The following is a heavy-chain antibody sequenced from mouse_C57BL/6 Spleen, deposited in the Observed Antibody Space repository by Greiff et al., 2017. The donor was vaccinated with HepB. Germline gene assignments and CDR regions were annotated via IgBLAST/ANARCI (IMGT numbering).Heavy chain of an antibody. J-gene: IGHJ2*01. Sequence: EVQRVESGPGLVKPSQSLSLTCSVTGYSITSGYYWNWIRQFPGNKLEWMGYISYDGSNNYNPSLKNRISITRDTSKNQFFLKLNSVTTEDTATYYCAREAYYSNLYFDYWGQGTTLTVSS. V-gene: IGHV3-6*01. CDR3: AREAYYSNLYFDY. D-gene: IGHD2-5*01. CDR1: GYSITSGYY. CDR2: ISYDGSN.